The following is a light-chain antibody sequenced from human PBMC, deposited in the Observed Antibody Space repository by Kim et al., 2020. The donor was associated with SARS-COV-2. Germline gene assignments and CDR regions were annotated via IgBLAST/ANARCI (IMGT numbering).Light chain of an antibody. CDR2: YDS. V-gene: IGLV3-21*04. CDR1: NSESKR. CDR3: QVWDSSSDHPV. J-gene: IGLJ3*02. Sequence: APGKTARITCGGNNSESKRVDWYQQKPGKAPVLVIYYDSDRPSGIPERFSGSNSGNTATLTISRVEAGDEADYYCQVWDSSSDHPVFGGGTQLTVL.